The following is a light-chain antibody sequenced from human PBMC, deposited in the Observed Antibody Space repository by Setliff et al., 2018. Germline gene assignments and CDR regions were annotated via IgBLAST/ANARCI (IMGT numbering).Light chain of an antibody. J-gene: IGLJ2*01. CDR2: DVN. CDR3: CSYAGTLTCLI. CDR1: SSDVGAYGF. Sequence: QSVLTQPRSVSGSPGQSVTISCTGTSSDVGAYGFVSWYQHHPGEAPRLIIYDVNKRPSGVPDRFSGSKSGNTASLTISGLQAEDEADYYCCSYAGTLTCLIFGGGTKVTVL. V-gene: IGLV2-11*01.